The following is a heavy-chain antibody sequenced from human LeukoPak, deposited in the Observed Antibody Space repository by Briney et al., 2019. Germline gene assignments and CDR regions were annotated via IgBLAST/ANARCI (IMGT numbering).Heavy chain of an antibody. CDR1: GGSFSGYY. J-gene: IGHJ4*02. CDR3: ASLQLRSWYEID. V-gene: IGHV4-34*01. Sequence: SETLSLTFAVYGGSFSGYYWSWIRQPPGKGLEWIGEINHSGSTNYNPSLKSRVTISVDTSKNQFSLKLSSVTAADTAVYYCASLQLRSWYEIDWGQGTLVTVSS. CDR2: INHSGST. D-gene: IGHD6-13*01.